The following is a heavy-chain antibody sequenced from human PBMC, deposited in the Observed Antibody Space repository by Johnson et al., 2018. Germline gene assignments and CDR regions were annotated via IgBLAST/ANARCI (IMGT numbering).Heavy chain of an antibody. Sequence: VQLVQSGAEVKKPGESLKISCKGSGYIFSTYWIGWVRQMPGKGLEWMGMISPEDSDTRYSPSFRGQVTIPADKSITTAYLQRSSLKAPDSAMYYCARHTSMNAFDIWGQGTMVTVSS. V-gene: IGHV5-51*01. D-gene: IGHD5-18*01. J-gene: IGHJ3*02. CDR1: GYIFSTYW. CDR3: ARHTSMNAFDI. CDR2: ISPEDSDT.